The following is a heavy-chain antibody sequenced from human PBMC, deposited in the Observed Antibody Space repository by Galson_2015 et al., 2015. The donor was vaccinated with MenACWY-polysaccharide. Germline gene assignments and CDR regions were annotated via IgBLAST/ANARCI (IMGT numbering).Heavy chain of an antibody. CDR2: MSYSGIA. Sequence: ETLSLTCTVSGGSVTSGTYYWSWLRQTPGKGLEWIGYMSYSGIANYNPSLRSRVTISIGASKNQFSLRLTSMTAADTAMYYCAREPAYSGSFGWFDPWGQGTLVTVSS. CDR3: AREPAYSGSFGWFDP. J-gene: IGHJ5*02. D-gene: IGHD1-26*01. CDR1: GGSVTSGTYY. V-gene: IGHV4-61*01.